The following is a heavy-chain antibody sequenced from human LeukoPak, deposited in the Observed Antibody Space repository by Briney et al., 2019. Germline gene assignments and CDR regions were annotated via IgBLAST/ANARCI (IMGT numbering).Heavy chain of an antibody. CDR3: AKDGIVVVIYFDY. CDR1: GFTFSSYG. Sequence: GGTLRLSCAASGFTFSSYGMSWVRQAPGKGLEWVSAISGSGGSTYYADSVKGRFTISRDNSKNTPYLQMNSLRAEDTAVYYCAKDGIVVVIYFDYWGQGTLVTVSS. V-gene: IGHV3-23*01. CDR2: ISGSGGST. D-gene: IGHD3-22*01. J-gene: IGHJ4*02.